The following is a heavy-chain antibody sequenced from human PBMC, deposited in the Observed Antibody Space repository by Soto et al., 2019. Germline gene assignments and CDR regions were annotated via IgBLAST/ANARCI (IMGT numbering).Heavy chain of an antibody. D-gene: IGHD1-7*01. CDR3: ARGGLLDWNYWFDP. CDR2: IYHSGST. J-gene: IGHJ5*02. V-gene: IGHV4-30-2*01. CDR1: GGSISSGGYS. Sequence: PSETLSLTCAVSGGSISSGGYSWSWIRQPPGKGLEWIGYIYHSGSTYYNPSLKSRVTISVDRSKNQFSLKLSSVTAADTAVYYCARGGLLDWNYWFDPWGQGTLVTVSS.